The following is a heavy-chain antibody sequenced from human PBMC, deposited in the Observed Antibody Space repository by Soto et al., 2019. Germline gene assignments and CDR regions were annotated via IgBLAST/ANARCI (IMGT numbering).Heavy chain of an antibody. V-gene: IGHV1-3*01. CDR1: GYTFTSYA. CDR3: ARASGSYYHFDY. Sequence: GASVKVSCKASGYTFTSYAMHWVRQAPGQRLEWMGWINAGNGNTKYSQKFQGRVTITRDTSASTAYMELSSLRSEDTAVYYCARASGSYYHFDYWGQGTLVTVSS. J-gene: IGHJ4*02. D-gene: IGHD3-10*01. CDR2: INAGNGNT.